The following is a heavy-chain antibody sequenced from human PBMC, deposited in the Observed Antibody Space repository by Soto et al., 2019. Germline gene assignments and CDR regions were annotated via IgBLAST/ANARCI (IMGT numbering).Heavy chain of an antibody. V-gene: IGHV1-18*04. CDR2: ISAYNGNT. J-gene: IGHJ4*02. CDR1: GYTFTSYG. D-gene: IGHD1-26*01. CDR3: ARGRGVVGATGDFDY. Sequence: QVQLVQSGAEVKKPGASVKVSCQASGYTFTSYGISWVRQAPGQGLEGMGRISAYNGNTDDAQQLQGRITMTTDTSTSTAYMELGSLRSDDTAVYCCARGRGVVGATGDFDYWGQGTLVTVSS.